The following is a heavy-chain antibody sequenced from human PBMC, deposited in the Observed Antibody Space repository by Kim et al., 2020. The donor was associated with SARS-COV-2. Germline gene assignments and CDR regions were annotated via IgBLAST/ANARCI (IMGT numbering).Heavy chain of an antibody. D-gene: IGHD6-19*01. V-gene: IGHV6-1*01. J-gene: IGHJ4*02. CDR1: GDSVSSNSAA. CDR3: ARDLGLAVAGVDY. CDR2: TYYRSKWYN. Sequence: SQTLSLTCAISGDSVSSNSAAWNWLRQSPSRGLEWLGRTYYRSKWYNDYAVSVKSRITINPDTSKNQFSLQLNSVTPEDTAVYYCARDLGLAVAGVDYWGQGTLVTVSS.